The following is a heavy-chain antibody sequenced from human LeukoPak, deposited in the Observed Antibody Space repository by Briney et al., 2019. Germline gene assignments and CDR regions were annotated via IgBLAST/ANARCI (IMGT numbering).Heavy chain of an antibody. CDR2: IIPIFGTT. J-gene: IGHJ4*02. D-gene: IGHD3-10*01. CDR3: ARDLVPYGSGNSMGD. Sequence: SVNVSCKASGGTLSSHAISWVRQAPGQGLEWMGGIIPIFGTTNYAQKFQGRVTISADESTNTAYMELSSLRSEDTAVYYCARDLVPYGSGNSMGDWGQGTLVTVSS. V-gene: IGHV1-69*13. CDR1: GGTLSSHA.